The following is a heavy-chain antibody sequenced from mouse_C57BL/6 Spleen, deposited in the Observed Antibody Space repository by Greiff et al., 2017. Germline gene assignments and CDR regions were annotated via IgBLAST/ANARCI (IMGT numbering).Heavy chain of an antibody. CDR2: INPNNGGT. D-gene: IGHD2-1*01. CDR1: GYTFTDYN. Sequence: VQLQQSGPELVKPGASVKIPCKASGYTFTDYNMDWVKQSHGKSLEWIGDINPNNGGTIYNHKFKGKATLTVDKSSSTAYMELRSLTSEDTAVYYCARSPYGNFYYAMDYWGQGTSVTVAS. CDR3: ARSPYGNFYYAMDY. V-gene: IGHV1-18*01. J-gene: IGHJ4*01.